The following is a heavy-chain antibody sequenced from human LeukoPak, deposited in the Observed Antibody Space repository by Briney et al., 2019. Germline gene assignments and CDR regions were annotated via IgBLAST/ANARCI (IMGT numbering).Heavy chain of an antibody. D-gene: IGHD4-23*01. Sequence: GGSLRLSCAASGFMFDDYGMSWVRQAPGKGLEWVSGINWNGGRTGYADSVKGRFTISRDNAKNSLYLQMNSLKTEDTAVYYCSRGGLYGGSSAFDYWGQGTLVTVSS. CDR1: GFMFDDYG. V-gene: IGHV3-20*04. J-gene: IGHJ4*02. CDR3: SRGGLYGGSSAFDY. CDR2: INWNGGRT.